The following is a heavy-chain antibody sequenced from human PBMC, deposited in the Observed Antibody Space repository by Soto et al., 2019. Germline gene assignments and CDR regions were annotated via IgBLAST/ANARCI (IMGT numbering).Heavy chain of an antibody. J-gene: IGHJ4*02. Sequence: PGGSLRLSCAASGFTFSSYSMNWVRQAPGKGLEWVSSISSSSSYIYYADSVKGRFTISRDNAKNSLYLQMNSLRAEDTAVYYCARSERYFDWLFPPDYWGQGTLVTVSS. V-gene: IGHV3-21*01. CDR2: ISSSSSYI. CDR1: GFTFSSYS. CDR3: ARSERYFDWLFPPDY. D-gene: IGHD3-9*01.